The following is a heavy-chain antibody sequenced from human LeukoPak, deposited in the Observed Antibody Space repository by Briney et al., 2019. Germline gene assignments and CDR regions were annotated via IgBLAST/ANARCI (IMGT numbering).Heavy chain of an antibody. CDR1: GYTFSSYA. CDR2: IIPILGIA. V-gene: IGHV1-69*04. CDR3: AIPGSAAKRVYYYYMDV. D-gene: IGHD2-15*01. J-gene: IGHJ6*03. Sequence: SVKVSCKASGYTFSSYAISWVRQAPGQGLEWMGRIIPILGIANYAQKFQGRVTITADKSTSTAYMELSSLRSEDTAVYYCAIPGSAAKRVYYYYMDVWGKGTTVTVSS.